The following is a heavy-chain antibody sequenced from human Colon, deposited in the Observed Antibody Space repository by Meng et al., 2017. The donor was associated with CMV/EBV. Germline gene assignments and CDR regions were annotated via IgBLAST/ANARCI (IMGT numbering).Heavy chain of an antibody. CDR3: TPLYDFWGGYNVYWFDP. CDR1: GFTFSGSA. J-gene: IGHJ5*02. CDR2: VRSKANNYAT. D-gene: IGHD3-3*01. Sequence: GGPLRLSCEVFGFTFSGSAMHWVRQAPGKGLEWVGRVRSKANNYATGYSATVRGRFIISRDDSKHTAYLQMNSLRPENTAVYYCTPLYDFWGGYNVYWFDPWGQGTLVTVSS. V-gene: IGHV3-73*01.